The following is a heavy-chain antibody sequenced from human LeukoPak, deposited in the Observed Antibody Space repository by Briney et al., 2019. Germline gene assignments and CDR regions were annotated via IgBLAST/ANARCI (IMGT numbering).Heavy chain of an antibody. J-gene: IGHJ4*02. CDR2: ISSSSSYI. CDR1: GFTFSSYA. CDR3: ARDKSGWYDY. Sequence: PGGSLRLSCAASGFTFSSYAMSWVRQAPGKGLEWVSSISSSSSYIYYADSVKGRFTISRDNAKNSLYLQMNSLRAEDTAVYYCARDKSGWYDYWGQGTLVTVSS. V-gene: IGHV3-21*01. D-gene: IGHD6-19*01.